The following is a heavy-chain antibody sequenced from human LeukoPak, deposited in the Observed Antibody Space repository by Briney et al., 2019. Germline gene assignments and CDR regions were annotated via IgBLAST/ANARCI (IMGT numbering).Heavy chain of an antibody. Sequence: SETLSLTCTVSGGSISSYYWSWIRQPPGKGLEWIGYIFYSGSTYYNPSLKSRVTISVHTSKNQFSLKLSSVTAADTAVYYCARWVEGYYDSSGYFDYWGQGTLVTVSS. CDR2: IFYSGST. V-gene: IGHV4-59*08. CDR1: GGSISSYY. J-gene: IGHJ4*02. D-gene: IGHD3-22*01. CDR3: ARWVEGYYDSSGYFDY.